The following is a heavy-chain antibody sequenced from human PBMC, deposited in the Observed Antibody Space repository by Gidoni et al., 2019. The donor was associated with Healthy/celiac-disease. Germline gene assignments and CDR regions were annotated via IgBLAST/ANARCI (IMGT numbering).Heavy chain of an antibody. CDR2: IRGSGGST. CDR3: AKYDNYDFWSGYYTDYYYGMDV. V-gene: IGHV3-23*01. CDR1: GFTFSSYA. Sequence: EVQLLASGGGLVQPGGSLRLSCAASGFTFSSYAMSWVRQAPGKGLEWVSAIRGSGGSTYYADSVKGRFTISRDNSKNTLYLQMNSLRAEDTAVYYCAKYDNYDFWSGYYTDYYYGMDVWGQGTTVTVSS. J-gene: IGHJ6*02. D-gene: IGHD3-3*01.